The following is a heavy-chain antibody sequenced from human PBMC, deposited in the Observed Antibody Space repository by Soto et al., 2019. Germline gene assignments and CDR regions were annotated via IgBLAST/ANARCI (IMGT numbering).Heavy chain of an antibody. Sequence: QVQLVQSGAEVKKPGASVKVSCKASGYTFTSYAMHWVRQAPGQRLEWMGWINAGNGNTKYSQKFQGRVTITRDTSASTAYMELSSLRSEDTAVYYCARAVRYYGSGSPHFDYWGQGTLVTVSS. D-gene: IGHD3-10*01. J-gene: IGHJ4*02. CDR2: INAGNGNT. CDR1: GYTFTSYA. CDR3: ARAVRYYGSGSPHFDY. V-gene: IGHV1-3*01.